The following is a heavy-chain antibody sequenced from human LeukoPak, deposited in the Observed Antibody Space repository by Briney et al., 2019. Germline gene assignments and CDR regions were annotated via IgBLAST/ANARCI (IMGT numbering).Heavy chain of an antibody. CDR2: VIPIFGTP. CDR1: RGTFSSYA. V-gene: IGHV1-69*05. Sequence: SVKVSCKASRGTFSSYAINWVRQAPGQGLEWMGGVIPIFGTPYYAQKFQGRVTITTDGSTSTAYMDLRSLRSEDTAVYYCARGRSDYDSNGYYFDFWGQGTLVTDSS. CDR3: ARGRSDYDSNGYYFDF. D-gene: IGHD3-22*01. J-gene: IGHJ4*02.